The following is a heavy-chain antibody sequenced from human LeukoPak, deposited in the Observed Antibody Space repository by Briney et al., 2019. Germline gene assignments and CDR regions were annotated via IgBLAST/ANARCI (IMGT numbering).Heavy chain of an antibody. CDR1: GGSISSSSYS. Sequence: PSETLSLTCTVSGGSISSSSYSWGWIRQPPGKGLEWTGSIYYSESTYYNPSLKSRVTISVDTSKNQFSLKLSSVTAADTAVYYCARDIAAAGMRYFDYWGQGTLVTVSS. CDR2: IYYSEST. V-gene: IGHV4-39*07. J-gene: IGHJ4*02. D-gene: IGHD6-13*01. CDR3: ARDIAAAGMRYFDY.